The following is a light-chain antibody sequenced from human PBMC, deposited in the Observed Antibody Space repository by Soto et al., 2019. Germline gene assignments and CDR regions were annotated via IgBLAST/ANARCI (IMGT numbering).Light chain of an antibody. CDR2: DNN. J-gene: IGLJ2*01. Sequence: QSVLTQPPSVSAAPGQRVTISCSGSSSNIGNNYVSWYQQLPGTAPKLLIYDNNKRPSGIPDRFSGSKSGTSGTLAITGLQTGDEADYYCATWEGSLRLEVFGSGTKLTVL. V-gene: IGLV1-51*01. CDR3: ATWEGSLRLEV. CDR1: SSNIGNNY.